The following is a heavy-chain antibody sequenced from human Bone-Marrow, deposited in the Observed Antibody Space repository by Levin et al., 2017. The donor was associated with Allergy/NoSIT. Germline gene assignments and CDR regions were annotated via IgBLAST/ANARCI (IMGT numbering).Heavy chain of an antibody. J-gene: IGHJ4*02. D-gene: IGHD6-6*01. CDR3: AKSSLYSSSSGIDY. Sequence: GGSLRLSCAASGFTFSSYAMSWVRQAPGKGLEWVSTISASGGSTYYADSVKGRFTISRDNSKNTLYLQMNSLRVEDTAVYYCAKSSLYSSSSGIDYWGQGTLVTVSS. V-gene: IGHV3-23*01. CDR2: ISASGGST. CDR1: GFTFSSYA.